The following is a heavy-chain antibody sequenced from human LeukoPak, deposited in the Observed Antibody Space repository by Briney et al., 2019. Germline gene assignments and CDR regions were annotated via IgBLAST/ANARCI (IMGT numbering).Heavy chain of an antibody. J-gene: IGHJ4*02. CDR1: GFTFSSYA. CDR2: ISGSGGST. V-gene: IGHV3-23*01. CDR3: AKGGRFTYDSSGYFFDY. D-gene: IGHD3-22*01. Sequence: GGSLRLSCAASGFTFSSYAMSWVRQAPGKGLEWVSAISGSGGSTYYADSVKGRFTISRDNSKNTLYLQMNSLRAEDTAVYYCAKGGRFTYDSSGYFFDYWGQGTLVTVSS.